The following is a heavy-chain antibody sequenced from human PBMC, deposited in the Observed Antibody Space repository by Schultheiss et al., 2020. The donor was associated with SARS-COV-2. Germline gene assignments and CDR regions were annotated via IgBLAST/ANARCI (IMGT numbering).Heavy chain of an antibody. CDR1: GYTFTGYY. CDR2: INPNSGGT. D-gene: IGHD4/OR15-4a*01. CDR3: ARGRLYKERPEY. J-gene: IGHJ4*02. Sequence: GESLKISCKASGYTFTGYYMHWVRQAPGQGLEWMGWINPNSGGTNYAQKFQGRVTMTRDTSISTAYMELSRLRSDDTAVYYCARGRLYKERPEYWGQGTLVTVSS. V-gene: IGHV1-2*02.